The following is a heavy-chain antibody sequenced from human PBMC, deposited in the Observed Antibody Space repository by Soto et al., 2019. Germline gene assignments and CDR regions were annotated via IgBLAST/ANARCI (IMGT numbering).Heavy chain of an antibody. CDR1: GGSIGDYY. V-gene: IGHV4-59*01. Sequence: PLETQSLTSSVSGGSIGDYYWIWVRQSPEKGLEWIGYMYYNGNINYNPSLKSRVTISIDTSKNQFSLTLKSVTAADTAVYYCASGGNWFDPWGQGVLVTVS. D-gene: IGHD3-16*01. CDR2: MYYNGNI. CDR3: ASGGNWFDP. J-gene: IGHJ5*02.